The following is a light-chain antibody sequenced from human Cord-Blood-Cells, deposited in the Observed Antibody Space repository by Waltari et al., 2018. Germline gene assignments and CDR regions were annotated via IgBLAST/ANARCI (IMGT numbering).Light chain of an antibody. Sequence: ELVLTQSPGTLSLSPGERATLSCRASQSVSSSYLAWYKQKPGQAPRLLIYGASSRATGIPDRFSGSGSGTDFTLTISRLEPEDFAVYYCQQYGSSPPMYTFGQGTKLEIK. J-gene: IGKJ2*01. V-gene: IGKV3-20*01. CDR3: QQYGSSPPMYT. CDR1: QSVSSSY. CDR2: GAS.